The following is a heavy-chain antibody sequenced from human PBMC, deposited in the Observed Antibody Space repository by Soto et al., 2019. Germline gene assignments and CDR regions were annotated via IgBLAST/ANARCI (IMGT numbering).Heavy chain of an antibody. V-gene: IGHV3-30*18. CDR2: ISYDGSNK. CDR3: AKDTTYSGSYFDY. D-gene: IGHD1-26*01. Sequence: PVGSLRLSCAASGFTFSSYGMHWVRQAPGKGLEWVAVISYDGSNKYYADSVKGRFTISRDNSKNTLYLQMNSLRAEDTAVYYCAKDTTYSGSYFDYWGQGTLVTVSS. J-gene: IGHJ4*02. CDR1: GFTFSSYG.